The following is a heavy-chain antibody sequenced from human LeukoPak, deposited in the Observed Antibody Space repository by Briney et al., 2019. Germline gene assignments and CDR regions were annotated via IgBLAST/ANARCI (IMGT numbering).Heavy chain of an antibody. CDR3: ARGVYSSSWYFDY. V-gene: IGHV3-49*04. Sequence: GGSLRLSCTASGFTFGEYAMSWVRQAPGKGLEWVGFIRIKGYGGTTEYAASVKGRFSISRDDSKSTAYLQMNSLRAEDTAVYYCARGVYSSSWYFDYWGQGTLVTVSS. CDR2: IRIKGYGGTT. J-gene: IGHJ4*02. CDR1: GFTFGEYA. D-gene: IGHD6-13*01.